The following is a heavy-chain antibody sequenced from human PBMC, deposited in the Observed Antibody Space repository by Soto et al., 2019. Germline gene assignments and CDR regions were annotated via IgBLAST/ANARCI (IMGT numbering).Heavy chain of an antibody. J-gene: IGHJ6*02. V-gene: IGHV1-18*01. D-gene: IGHD3-10*01. CDR3: ARDGEYYGSGSYHYYGMDV. CDR2: ISAYNGNT. Sequence: QVQLVQSGAEVKKPGASVKVSCKASGYTFTSYGISWVRQAPGQGLEWMGWISAYNGNTNYAQKPQGRVTMTTDTSTSTAYMELRSLRSDDTAVYYCARDGEYYGSGSYHYYGMDVWGQGTTVTVSS. CDR1: GYTFTSYG.